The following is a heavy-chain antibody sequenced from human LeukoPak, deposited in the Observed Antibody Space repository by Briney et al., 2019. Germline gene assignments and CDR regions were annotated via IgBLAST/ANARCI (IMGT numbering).Heavy chain of an antibody. Sequence: TGGSLRLSCAASGFTFSSYSMNWVRQAPGKGLEWVSSISSSSSYIYYVDSVKGRFTISRDNAKKSVYLQMNSLRAEDTAVYYCARDYYDSSGYYYFDYWGQGTLVTVSS. J-gene: IGHJ4*02. V-gene: IGHV3-21*01. CDR1: GFTFSSYS. CDR2: ISSSSSYI. CDR3: ARDYYDSSGYYYFDY. D-gene: IGHD3-22*01.